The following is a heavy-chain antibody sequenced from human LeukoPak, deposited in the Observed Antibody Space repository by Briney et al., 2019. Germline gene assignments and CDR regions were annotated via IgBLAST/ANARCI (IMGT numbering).Heavy chain of an antibody. CDR3: AINHYGSNSDIFDI. CDR1: GFTFSSYG. J-gene: IGHJ3*02. Sequence: PGGSLRLSCAAPGFTFSSYGMHWVRQAPGKGLEWVAVIWSDGTNEDYVDSVKGRFTISRDNSKNTLYLQMNSLRAEDTAVYYCAINHYGSNSDIFDIWGQGTMVTVSS. V-gene: IGHV3-33*01. D-gene: IGHD3-10*01. CDR2: IWSDGTNE.